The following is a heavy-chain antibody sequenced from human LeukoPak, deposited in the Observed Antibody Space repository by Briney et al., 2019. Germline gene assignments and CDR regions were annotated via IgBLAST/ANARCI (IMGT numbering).Heavy chain of an antibody. D-gene: IGHD6-6*01. CDR2: ISGSSDST. V-gene: IGHV3-23*01. CDR1: GLTFAGYA. Sequence: GGSPRLSCAASGLTFAGYAMSWVRQAPGKGLEWVSSISGSSDSTYYADSVKGRFTISRDNSKNTLYLQMNSLRAEDTAVYYCAKRGSSSSAFRSDYWGQGTLVTVSS. CDR3: AKRGSSSSAFRSDY. J-gene: IGHJ4*02.